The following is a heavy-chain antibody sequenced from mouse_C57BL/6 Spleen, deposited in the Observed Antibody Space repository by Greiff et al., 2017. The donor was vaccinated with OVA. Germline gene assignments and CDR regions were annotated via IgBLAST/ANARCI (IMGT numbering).Heavy chain of an antibody. V-gene: IGHV1-15*01. CDR1: GYTFTDYE. D-gene: IGHD1-1*01. CDR3: DYYYGSSPFAD. CDR2: IDPETGGT. J-gene: IGHJ3*01. Sequence: VQLQQSGAELVRPGASVTLSCKASGYTFTDYEMHWVKQTPVHGLEWIGAIDPETGGTAYNQKFKGKAILTADKSSSTAYMELRSLTSEDSAVYYCDYYYGSSPFADWGQGTLVTVSA.